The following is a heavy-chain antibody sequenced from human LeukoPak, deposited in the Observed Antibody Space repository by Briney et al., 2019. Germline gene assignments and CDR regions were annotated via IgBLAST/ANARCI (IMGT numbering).Heavy chain of an antibody. CDR2: INHSGST. CDR3: ARLEAAPTYVY. D-gene: IGHD6-6*01. Sequence: PGGSLRLSCAASGFSFSSYWMNWVRQPPGKGLEWIGEINHSGSTNYNPSPKSRVTISVDTSKNQFSLKLSSVTAADTAVYYCARLEAAPTYVYWGQGTLVTVSS. V-gene: IGHV4-34*01. CDR1: GFSFSSYW. J-gene: IGHJ4*02.